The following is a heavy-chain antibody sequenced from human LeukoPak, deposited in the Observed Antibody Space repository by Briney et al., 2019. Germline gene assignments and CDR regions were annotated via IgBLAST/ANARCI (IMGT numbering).Heavy chain of an antibody. CDR2: ISYDGSNK. J-gene: IGHJ4*02. V-gene: IGHV3-30*03. D-gene: IGHD3-3*01. CDR1: GFTFSSYG. CDR3: ARDSGDYDFWSGYYGVYFDY. Sequence: GGSLRLSCAASGFTFSSYGMHWVRQAPGKGLEWVAVISYDGSNKYYADSVKGRFTISRDNSKNTLYLQMSSLRAEDTAVYYCARDSGDYDFWSGYYGVYFDYWGQGTLVTVSS.